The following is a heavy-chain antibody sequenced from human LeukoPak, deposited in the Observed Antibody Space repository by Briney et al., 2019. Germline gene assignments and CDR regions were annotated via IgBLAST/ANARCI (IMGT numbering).Heavy chain of an antibody. CDR2: ISSSSDI. V-gene: IGHV3-21*01. CDR1: GFTFSSSS. D-gene: IGHD1-26*01. Sequence: GGSLRLSCAASGFTFSSSSMNWVRQAPGKGLEWVSSISSSSDIYYADSVKGRFTISRDNAKNSLYLQMNSLRAEDTAVYYCARDPGGATHYLDCWGQGTLVTVSS. CDR3: ARDPGGATHYLDC. J-gene: IGHJ4*02.